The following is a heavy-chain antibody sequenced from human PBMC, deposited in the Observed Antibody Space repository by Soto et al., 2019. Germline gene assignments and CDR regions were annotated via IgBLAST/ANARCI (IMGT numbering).Heavy chain of an antibody. D-gene: IGHD6-6*01. CDR1: GGSITTYY. V-gene: IGHV4-59*01. CDR3: ASGGDYSTSSALSH. Sequence: SETLSLTCTVSGGSITTYYWSWIRPPPGKGLEWIGYIYYSGSTNYNPSLQSRVTISLDTSKNHFSLKLSSVTATDTAVYYCASGGDYSTSSALSHWGQGTLVTVSS. J-gene: IGHJ4*02. CDR2: IYYSGST.